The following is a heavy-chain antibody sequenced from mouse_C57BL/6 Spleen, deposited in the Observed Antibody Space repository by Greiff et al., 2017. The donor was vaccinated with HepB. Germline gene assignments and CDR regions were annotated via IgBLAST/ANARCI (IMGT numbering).Heavy chain of an antibody. J-gene: IGHJ4*01. CDR2: KSYDGSN. Sequence: EVHLVESGPGLVKPSQSLSLTCSVTGYSITSGYYWYWIRQFPGNKLEWMGYKSYDGSNNYNPSLKNRITITRDKAKNQFFLKLNSVTTEDTATYYCASGSSLYAMDYWGQGTSVTVSS. V-gene: IGHV3-6*01. CDR3: ASGSSLYAMDY. D-gene: IGHD1-1*01. CDR1: GYSITSGYY.